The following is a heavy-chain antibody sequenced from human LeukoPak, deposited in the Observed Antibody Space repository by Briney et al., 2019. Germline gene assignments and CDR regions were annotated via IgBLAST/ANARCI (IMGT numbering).Heavy chain of an antibody. CDR2: ISSSSSTI. V-gene: IGHV3-48*01. CDR1: GFTFSSYS. J-gene: IGHJ4*02. D-gene: IGHD3-22*01. Sequence: PGRSLRLSCAASGFTFSSYSMNWVRQAPGKGLEWVSYISSSSSTIYYADSVKGRFTISRDNAKNSLYLQMNSLRAEDTAVYYCARGSARITMIVVVPSSDYWGQGTLVTVSS. CDR3: ARGSARITMIVVVPSSDY.